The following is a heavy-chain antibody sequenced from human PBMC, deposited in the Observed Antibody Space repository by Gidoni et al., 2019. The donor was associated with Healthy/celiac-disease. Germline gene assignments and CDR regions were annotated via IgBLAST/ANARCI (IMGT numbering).Heavy chain of an antibody. CDR2: IYYSGST. V-gene: IGHV4-31*01. D-gene: IGHD4-17*01. J-gene: IGHJ3*02. Sequence: QVQLQESGPGLVKPSQTLSLTCPFSGGSISSGGYYWSWIRQHPGKGLEWIGYIYYSGSTYYNPSLKSLVTISVDTSKNQFSLKLSSVTAADTAVYYCARADYGDYGAFDIWGQGTMVTVSS. CDR3: ARADYGDYGAFDI. CDR1: GGSISSGGYY.